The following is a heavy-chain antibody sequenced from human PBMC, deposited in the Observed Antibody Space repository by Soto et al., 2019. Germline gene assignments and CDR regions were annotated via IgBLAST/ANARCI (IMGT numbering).Heavy chain of an antibody. CDR1: GFSISSNY. D-gene: IGHD2-21*01. CDR2: TFSGGNT. V-gene: IGHV3-53*02. CDR3: ARKPPSAIQGWAFGMDV. Sequence: ELQLVETGGGLIQTGGSLRLSCAASGFSISSNYIAWVRQPPGKGLEWVSTTFSGGNTEYAASVKGRCSISRDNYKNTLYLQMDNLRVEDTAVYYWARKPPSAIQGWAFGMDVWGQGTTVSVSS. J-gene: IGHJ6*02.